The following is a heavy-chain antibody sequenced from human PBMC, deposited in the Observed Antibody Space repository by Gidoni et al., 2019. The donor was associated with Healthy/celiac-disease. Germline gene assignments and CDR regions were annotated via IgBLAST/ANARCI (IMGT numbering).Heavy chain of an antibody. CDR1: GFTFSSYG. D-gene: IGHD1-26*01. V-gene: IGHV3-30*18. Sequence: QVQLVESGGGVVQPGRSLRLSCAASGFTFSSYGMHWVRQAPGKVLEWVAVISYDGSNKYYADSVKCRFTISRDNSKNTLYLQMNSLRAEDTAVYYCAKARKSGSYFASYFDYWGQGTLVTVSS. CDR3: AKARKSGSYFASYFDY. CDR2: ISYDGSNK. J-gene: IGHJ4*02.